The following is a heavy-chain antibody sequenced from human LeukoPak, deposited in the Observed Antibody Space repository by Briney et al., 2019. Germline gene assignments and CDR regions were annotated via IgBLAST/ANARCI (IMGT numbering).Heavy chain of an antibody. Sequence: GSLRLSCAASGFTFSSYSMNWVRQAPGKGLEWIGEINHSGSTNYNPSLKSRVTISVDTSKNQFSLKLSSVTAADAAVYYCARGSRISGGQYCSSTSCYGYNWFDPWGQGTLVTVSS. CDR1: GFTFSSYS. CDR3: ARGSRISGGQYCSSTSCYGYNWFDP. V-gene: IGHV4-34*01. D-gene: IGHD2-2*01. J-gene: IGHJ5*02. CDR2: INHSGST.